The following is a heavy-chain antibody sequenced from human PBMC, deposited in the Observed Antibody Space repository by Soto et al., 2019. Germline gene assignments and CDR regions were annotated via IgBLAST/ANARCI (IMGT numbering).Heavy chain of an antibody. J-gene: IGHJ1*01. CDR1: GYTFTSYD. CDR2: MNPNNGNT. CDR3: ARSPRNYYALGSYSYFRH. Sequence: QVQLVQSGAEVKKPGASVKVSCKASGYTFTSYDISWVRQATGQGREWMGWMNPNNGNTDYAPKFQGRVTMTMNTSIGTAYMEVSSLRSEDTAVYYCARSPRNYYALGSYSYFRHWGQGTLVTVSS. D-gene: IGHD3-10*01. V-gene: IGHV1-8*01.